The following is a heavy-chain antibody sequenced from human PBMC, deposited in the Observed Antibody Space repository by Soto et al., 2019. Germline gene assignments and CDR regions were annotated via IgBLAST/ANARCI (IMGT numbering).Heavy chain of an antibody. V-gene: IGHV1-69*06. CDR2: IIPIFGTA. D-gene: IGHD5-12*01. Sequence: SVKVSCKASGGSFISYAVIWVRRAPGQGLEWMGGIIPIFGTANYAQKFQGRVTITADKSTSTAYMELSSLRSEDTAVYYCARGRTRLGDGYNHYYYYGMDVWGQGTTVTVSS. CDR1: GGSFISYA. CDR3: ARGRTRLGDGYNHYYYYGMDV. J-gene: IGHJ6*02.